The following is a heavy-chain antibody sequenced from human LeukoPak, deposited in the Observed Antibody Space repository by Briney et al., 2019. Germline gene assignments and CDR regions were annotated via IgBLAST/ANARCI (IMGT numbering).Heavy chain of an antibody. V-gene: IGHV4-4*02. CDR1: GGSIINSNW. CDR3: ARLRDHGTYYDFWSGYRNWFDP. CDR2: IDHSGST. D-gene: IGHD3-3*01. Sequence: SGTLSLTCAVSGGSIINSNWWSWVRQPPGKGLEWIGEIDHSGSTSYNPSLKSRVTISVDTSKNQFSLKLSSVTAADTAVYYCARLRDHGTYYDFWSGYRNWFDPWGQGTLVTVSS. J-gene: IGHJ5*02.